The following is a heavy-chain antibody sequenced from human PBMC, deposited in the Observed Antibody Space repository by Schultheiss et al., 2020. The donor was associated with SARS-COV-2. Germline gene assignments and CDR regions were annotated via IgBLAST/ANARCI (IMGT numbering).Heavy chain of an antibody. CDR2: TKNKTNRGTT. D-gene: IGHD3-3*01. J-gene: IGHJ5*02. CDR1: GFTFSSYG. CDR3: TRKYYDFWSGYFGWFDP. Sequence: GGSLRLSCAASGFTFSSYGMHWVRQAPGKGLEWVGFTKNKTNRGTTEYAASVKGRSTISRDDSKSIAYLQMNSLKTEDTAVYYYTRKYYDFWSGYFGWFDPWGQGTLVTVSS. V-gene: IGHV3-22*01.